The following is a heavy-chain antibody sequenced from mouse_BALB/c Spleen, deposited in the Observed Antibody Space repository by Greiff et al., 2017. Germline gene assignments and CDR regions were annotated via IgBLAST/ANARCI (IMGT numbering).Heavy chain of an antibody. CDR2: ISSGGGST. CDR3: ARRSTATYYAMDY. CDR1: VFAFSSYD. J-gene: IGHJ4*01. V-gene: IGHV5-12-1*01. D-gene: IGHD1-2*01. Sequence: EVKLVESGGGLVKPGGSLKLSCAASVFAFSSYDMSWVRQTPEKRLEWVAYISSGGGSTYYPDTVKGRFTISRDNAKNTLYLQMSSLKSEDTAMYYCARRSTATYYAMDYWGQGTSVTVSS.